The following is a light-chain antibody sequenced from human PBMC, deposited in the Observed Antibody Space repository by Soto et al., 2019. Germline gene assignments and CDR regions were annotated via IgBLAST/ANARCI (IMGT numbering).Light chain of an antibody. CDR1: QSVSSNY. CDR3: QQYDTSPRT. J-gene: IGKJ1*01. Sequence: EIVLTQSPGTLSLSPGERATLSCRASQSVSSNYLAWYQQKRGQAPRLLIYGASSRATGIPTRFSGSGSATAFTLTISRLEPEDFAVYYCQQYDTSPRTFGQGTKVDI. CDR2: GAS. V-gene: IGKV3-20*01.